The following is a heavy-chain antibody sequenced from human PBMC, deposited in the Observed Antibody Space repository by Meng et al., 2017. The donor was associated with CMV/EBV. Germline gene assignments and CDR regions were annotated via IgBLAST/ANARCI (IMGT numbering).Heavy chain of an antibody. CDR1: GFTFSDYY. CDR3: ARDPGSYSAYFDY. Sequence: GESLKISCAASGFTFSDYYMSWIRQAPGKGLEWVSYISSSGSTIYYADSVKGRFTTSRDNAKNSLYLQMNSLRAEDTAVYYCARDPGSYSAYFDYWGQGTLVTVSS. D-gene: IGHD1-26*01. J-gene: IGHJ4*02. V-gene: IGHV3-11*01. CDR2: ISSSGSTI.